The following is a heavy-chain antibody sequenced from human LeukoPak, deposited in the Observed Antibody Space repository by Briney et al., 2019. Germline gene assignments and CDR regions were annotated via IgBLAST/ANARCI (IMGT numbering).Heavy chain of an antibody. D-gene: IGHD4-17*01. CDR1: DDSFSSHY. J-gene: IGHJ3*02. Sequence: SDTLSLTCAVSDDSFSSHYWTWIRQPPGKGLEWIGYISYIGSTNYNPSLKSRDTISIDTSKNEFSLKLTSVTAADTAVYYCARDLVTVTKGFDIWGQGTMVTVSS. V-gene: IGHV4-59*11. CDR2: ISYIGST. CDR3: ARDLVTVTKGFDI.